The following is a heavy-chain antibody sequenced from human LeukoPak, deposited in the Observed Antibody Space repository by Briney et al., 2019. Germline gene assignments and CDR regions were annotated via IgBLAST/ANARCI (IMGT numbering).Heavy chain of an antibody. CDR2: ISSSSSTI. V-gene: IGHV3-48*03. D-gene: IGHD3-10*02. Sequence: GGSLRLSCAASGFTFSSYEMNWVRQAPGKGLEWVSYISSSSSTIYYADSVKGRFTISRDNAKNSLYLQMIRLRAEDTAVYYCAELGITMIGGVWGKGTTVTISS. J-gene: IGHJ6*04. CDR3: AELGITMIGGV. CDR1: GFTFSSYE.